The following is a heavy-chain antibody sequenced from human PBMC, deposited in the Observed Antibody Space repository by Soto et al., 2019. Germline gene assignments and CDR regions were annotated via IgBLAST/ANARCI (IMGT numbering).Heavy chain of an antibody. CDR1: GGSISSYY. CDR3: ASMRLDYYYYYMDV. J-gene: IGHJ6*03. CDR2: IYYSGSN. Sequence: PETLSLTCTVSGGSISSYYWSWIRQPPGKGLEWIGYIYYSGSNNYNPSLKSRVTISVDTSKNQFSLKLSSVTAADTAVYYCASMRLDYYYYYMDVWGKGTTVTVSS. V-gene: IGHV4-59*08.